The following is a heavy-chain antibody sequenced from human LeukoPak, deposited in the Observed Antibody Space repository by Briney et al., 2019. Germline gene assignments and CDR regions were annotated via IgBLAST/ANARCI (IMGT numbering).Heavy chain of an antibody. Sequence: PGGSLRLSCAASGFAFSRYGIVWVRQAPGRGLEWVSGISGSGGNTYYGDSVKGRFTISRDNSKNTVYLQMNSLRAEDTAVYYCSKAGQLYYFDYWGQGTLVTVSS. CDR2: ISGSGGNT. J-gene: IGHJ4*02. CDR1: GFAFSRYG. D-gene: IGHD6-13*01. V-gene: IGHV3-23*01. CDR3: SKAGQLYYFDY.